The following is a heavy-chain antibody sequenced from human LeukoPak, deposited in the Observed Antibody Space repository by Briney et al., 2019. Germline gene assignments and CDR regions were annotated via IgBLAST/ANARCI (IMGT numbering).Heavy chain of an antibody. CDR1: GFTFNNYA. CDR2: ISGSGGST. Sequence: GGSLRLSCVASGFTFNNYAMNWVRQAPGKGLEWVSAISGSGGSTYYADSVKGRFTISRDDSKNTLYVEMNSLRAEDTAVYYCAKEGSCSGGSCYSDYWGQGTLVTVSS. CDR3: AKEGSCSGGSCYSDY. J-gene: IGHJ4*02. D-gene: IGHD2-15*01. V-gene: IGHV3-23*01.